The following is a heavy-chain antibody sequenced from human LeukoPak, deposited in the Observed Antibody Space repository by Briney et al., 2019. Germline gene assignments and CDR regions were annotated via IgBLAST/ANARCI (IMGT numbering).Heavy chain of an antibody. D-gene: IGHD3-22*01. CDR2: LYDSGSS. CDR1: GYTISRAYS. CDR3: ARGVGYDDTLGSYYGFFDY. Sequence: SETLSLTCTVYGYTISRAYSWGWVRPPPGKGLEWIGSLYDSGSSYYNQSLKSRVTLSVDTSKNELSLQLNSVTAADTAVYFCARGVGYDDTLGSYYGFFDYWGQGTLVTVSS. V-gene: IGHV4-38-2*02. J-gene: IGHJ4*02.